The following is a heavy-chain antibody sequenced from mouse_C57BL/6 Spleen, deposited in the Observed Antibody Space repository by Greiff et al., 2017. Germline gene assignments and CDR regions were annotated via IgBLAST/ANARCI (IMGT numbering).Heavy chain of an antibody. CDR2: IRSKSNNYAT. Sequence: EVKLVESGGGLVQPKGSLKLSCAASGFSFNTYAMNWVRQAPGKGLEWVARIRSKSNNYATYYADSVKDRFTISRDDSESMLYLQMNNLKTEDTAMYYCVRHLYYDYALDVWGTGTTVTVSS. V-gene: IGHV10-1*01. J-gene: IGHJ1*03. CDR1: GFSFNTYA. D-gene: IGHD2-4*01. CDR3: VRHLYYDYALDV.